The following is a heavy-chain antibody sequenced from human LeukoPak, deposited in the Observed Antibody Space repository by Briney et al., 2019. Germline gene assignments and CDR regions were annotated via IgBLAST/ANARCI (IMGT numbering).Heavy chain of an antibody. D-gene: IGHD2-2*01. CDR3: ARPLGYCSSTSCPQSWFDP. CDR1: GGSISSYY. CDR2: IYYSGST. J-gene: IGHJ5*02. V-gene: IGHV4-59*08. Sequence: SETLSLTCTVSGGSISSYYWSWIRQPPGKGLEWIGYIYYSGSTNYNPSLKSRVTISVDTSKNQFSLKLSSVTAADTAVYYCARPLGYCSSTSCPQSWFDPWGQGTLVTVSS.